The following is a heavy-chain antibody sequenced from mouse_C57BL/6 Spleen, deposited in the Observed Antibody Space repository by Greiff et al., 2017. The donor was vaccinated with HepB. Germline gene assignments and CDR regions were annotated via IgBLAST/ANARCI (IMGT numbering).Heavy chain of an antibody. CDR2: INPNYGTT. CDR1: GYSFTDYN. V-gene: IGHV1-39*01. Sequence: EVKLQESGPELVKPGASVKISCKASGYSFTDYNMNWVKQSNGKSLEWIGVINPNYGTTSYNQKFKGKATLTVDQSSSTAYMQLNSLTSEDSAVYYCAYYYGSSYEYFDYWGQGTTLTVSS. J-gene: IGHJ2*01. CDR3: AYYYGSSYEYFDY. D-gene: IGHD1-1*01.